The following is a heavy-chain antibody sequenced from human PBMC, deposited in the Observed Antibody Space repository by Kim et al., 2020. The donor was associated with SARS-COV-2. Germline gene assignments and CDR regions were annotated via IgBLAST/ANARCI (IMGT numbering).Heavy chain of an antibody. J-gene: IGHJ4*02. CDR2: IYDGGST. CDR1: GGSISSSNW. Sequence: SETLSLTCAVSGGSISSSNWWCCVRPPPEEGLGLIGVIYDGGSTNYTPSLKSRVTISVDKSKNQFSLQLSSVTAADTAVYYCALQLRVSILFVDDWGQGTLVTVSS. V-gene: IGHV4-4*02. CDR3: ALQLRVSILFVDD. D-gene: IGHD3-9*01.